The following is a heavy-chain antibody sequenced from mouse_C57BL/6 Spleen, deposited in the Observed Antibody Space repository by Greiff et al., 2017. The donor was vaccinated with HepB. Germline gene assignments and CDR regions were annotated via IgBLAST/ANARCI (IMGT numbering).Heavy chain of an antibody. CDR3: ARLGDDKAWFAY. Sequence: QVQLKQPGAELVKPGASVKLSCKASGYTFTSYWMQWVKQRPGQGLEWIGEIDPSDSYTNYNQKFKGKATLTVDTSSSTAYMQLSSLTSEDSAVYYCARLGDDKAWFAYWGQGTLVTVSA. D-gene: IGHD1-3*01. V-gene: IGHV1-50*01. CDR1: GYTFTSYW. J-gene: IGHJ3*01. CDR2: IDPSDSYT.